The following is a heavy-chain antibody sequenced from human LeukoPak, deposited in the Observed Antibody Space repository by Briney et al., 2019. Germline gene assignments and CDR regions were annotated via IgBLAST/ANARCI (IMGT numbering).Heavy chain of an antibody. CDR2: IYHSGST. CDR1: GGSISSGAYY. CDR3: ASRSMVRGVI. V-gene: IGHV4-30-2*01. J-gene: IGHJ4*02. D-gene: IGHD3-10*01. Sequence: SETLSLTCTVSGGSISSGAYYWNWIRQPPGKGLEWIGYIYHSGSTYYNPSLKSRVTISVDRSKNQFSLKLSSVTAADTAVYYCASRSMVRGVIWGQGTLVTVSS.